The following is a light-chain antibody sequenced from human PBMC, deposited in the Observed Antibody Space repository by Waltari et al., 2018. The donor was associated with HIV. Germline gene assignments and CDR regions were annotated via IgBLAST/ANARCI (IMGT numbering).Light chain of an antibody. CDR2: EVS. J-gene: IGLJ2*01. CDR1: SSDVGGYNY. CDR3: SSYAGGNTV. Sequence: QSALTQPPSASGSPGQSVTISCTGTSSDVGGYNYVSWHQQLPGNVPQLVIYEVSRRPSGVPDRFSGSKSGNTASLTVSGLQAEDEADYYCSSYAGGNTVFGGGTKLTVL. V-gene: IGLV2-8*01.